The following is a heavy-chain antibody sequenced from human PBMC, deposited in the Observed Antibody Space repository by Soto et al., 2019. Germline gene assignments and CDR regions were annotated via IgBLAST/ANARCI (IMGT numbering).Heavy chain of an antibody. V-gene: IGHV5-51*01. CDR1: GYSFTSYW. J-gene: IGHJ3*02. Sequence: GESLKISCKGSGYSFTSYWIGWVRQMPGKGLEWMGIIYPGDSDTRYSPSFQGQVTISADKSISTAYLQWSSLKASDTAMYYCASQVLRYFDWYDAFDIWGQGTMVTVS. CDR3: ASQVLRYFDWYDAFDI. CDR2: IYPGDSDT. D-gene: IGHD3-9*01.